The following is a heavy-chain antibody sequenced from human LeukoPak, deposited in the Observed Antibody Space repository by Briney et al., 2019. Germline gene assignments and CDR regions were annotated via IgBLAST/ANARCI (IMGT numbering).Heavy chain of an antibody. Sequence: ASVKASCKASGYTFTSYDINWVRQATGHRLECMGWMIPNSGNTGYAQKFQGRVTMTRNTSIRTAYMELSSLRSVDTAVYYCARGRYSSSWYQVLAEYFQHWGQGTLVTVSS. CDR1: GYTFTSYD. J-gene: IGHJ1*01. V-gene: IGHV1-8*01. CDR3: ARGRYSSSWYQVLAEYFQH. D-gene: IGHD6-13*01. CDR2: MIPNSGNT.